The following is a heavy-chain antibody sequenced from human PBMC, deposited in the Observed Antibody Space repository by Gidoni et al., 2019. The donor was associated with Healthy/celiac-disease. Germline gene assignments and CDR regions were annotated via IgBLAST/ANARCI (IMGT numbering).Heavy chain of an antibody. J-gene: IGHJ6*02. V-gene: IGHV3-23*01. CDR3: AKGVLWFGELLPQTYYYYGMDV. CDR2: ISGSGGST. D-gene: IGHD3-10*01. Sequence: EVQLLESGGGLVQPGGSLRLSCAASGFTFSRYAMSWVRQAPGKGLEWVSAISGSGGSTYYADSVKGRFTISRDNSKNTLYLQMNSLRAEDTAVYYCAKGVLWFGELLPQTYYYYGMDVWGQGTTVTVSS. CDR1: GFTFSRYA.